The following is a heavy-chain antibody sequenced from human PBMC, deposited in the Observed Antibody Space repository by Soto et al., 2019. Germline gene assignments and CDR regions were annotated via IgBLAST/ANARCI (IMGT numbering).Heavy chain of an antibody. CDR2: IYSGGST. J-gene: IGHJ3*02. D-gene: IGHD3-10*01. V-gene: IGHV3-66*04. Sequence: GGSLRLSCAASGFTVSSNYMSWVRQAPGKGLEWVSVIYSGGSTYYADSVKGRFTISRDNSKNTLYLQMNSLRAEDTAVYYCARPLYGSGSYHDAFDIWGQGTMVTVSS. CDR3: ARPLYGSGSYHDAFDI. CDR1: GFTVSSNY.